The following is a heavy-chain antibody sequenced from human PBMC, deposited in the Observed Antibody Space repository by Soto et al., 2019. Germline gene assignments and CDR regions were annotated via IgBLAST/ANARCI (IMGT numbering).Heavy chain of an antibody. J-gene: IGHJ3*02. Sequence: QLQLQESGPGLVKPSETLSLTCTVSGGSISSNSSYWGWIRQPPGKGLEWIGSIYYTGTTHYNPSLKSPITISVDTSKNQFSLKLSSVTAADTAVYYCGRRLTLVDLDAFDIWGQGTMVTVAS. CDR1: GGSISSNSSY. V-gene: IGHV4-39*01. D-gene: IGHD3-16*01. CDR2: IYYTGTT. CDR3: GRRLTLVDLDAFDI.